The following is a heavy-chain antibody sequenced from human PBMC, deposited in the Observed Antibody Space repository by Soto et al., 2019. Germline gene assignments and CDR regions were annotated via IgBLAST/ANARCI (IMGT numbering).Heavy chain of an antibody. V-gene: IGHV4-59*01. CDR2: VYFSGTT. Sequence: LQESGPGLVKPSETLSLTCTVSGDSLSSFYWSWLRQAPGKGLEWIGYVYFSGTTTYNPSFKSRVTISVNTSKNQFSLRLTSVTAADTAVYFCARTTVTSNTNWFDPWGRGNMVFVSS. D-gene: IGHD4-17*01. CDR1: GDSLSSFY. J-gene: IGHJ5*02. CDR3: ARTTVTSNTNWFDP.